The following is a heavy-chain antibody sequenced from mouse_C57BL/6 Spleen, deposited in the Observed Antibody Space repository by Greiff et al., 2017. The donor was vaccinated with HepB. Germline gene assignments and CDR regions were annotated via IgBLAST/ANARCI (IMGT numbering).Heavy chain of an antibody. CDR3: TRPSGYYGSSYYFDY. CDR1: GFTFSDAW. Sequence: EVQLVESGGGLVQPGGSMKLSCAASGFTFSDAWMDWVRQSPEKGLEWVAEIRNKANNHATYYAESVKGRFTISRDDSKSSVYLQMNSLRAEDTGIYYCTRPSGYYGSSYYFDYWGQGTTLTVSS. J-gene: IGHJ2*01. CDR2: IRNKANNHAT. D-gene: IGHD1-1*01. V-gene: IGHV6-6*01.